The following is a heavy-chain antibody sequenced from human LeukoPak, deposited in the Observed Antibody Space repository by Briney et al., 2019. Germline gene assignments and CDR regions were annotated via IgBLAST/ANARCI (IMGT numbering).Heavy chain of an antibody. V-gene: IGHV1-2*02. CDR1: GYTFTGYY. Sequence: ASVKVSCKASGYTFTGYYMHWVRQAPGQGLEWMGWINPNSGGTNYAQKFQGRVTMTRDTSISTAYVELSRLRSDDTAVYYCARGGGIVATITGWFDPWGQGTLVTVSS. J-gene: IGHJ5*02. CDR2: INPNSGGT. CDR3: ARGGGIVATITGWFDP. D-gene: IGHD5-12*01.